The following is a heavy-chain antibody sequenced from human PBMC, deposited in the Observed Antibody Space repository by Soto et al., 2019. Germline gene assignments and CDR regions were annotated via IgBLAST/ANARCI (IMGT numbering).Heavy chain of an antibody. CDR2: IYWDDDK. D-gene: IGHD3-10*01. CDR1: GFSLSTSGVG. J-gene: IGHJ6*03. Sequence: SGPTLVKPTQTLTLTCTFSGFSLSTSGVGVGWIRQPPGKALEWLALIYWDDDKRYSPYLKSRLTITKDTSKNQVVLTMTNMDPVDTATYYCGYYGSGSYYNYYYYYYMDVWGKGTTVTVSS. V-gene: IGHV2-5*02. CDR3: GYYGSGSYYNYYYYYYMDV.